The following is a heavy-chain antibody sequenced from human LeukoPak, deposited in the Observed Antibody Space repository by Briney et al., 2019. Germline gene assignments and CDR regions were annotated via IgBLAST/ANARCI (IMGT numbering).Heavy chain of an antibody. J-gene: IGHJ6*03. CDR3: AGSRSLGYMDV. CDR2: ISSSSSSTI. CDR1: GFTFSSYS. D-gene: IGHD7-27*01. V-gene: IGHV3-48*01. Sequence: GGSLRLSCAASGFTFSSYSMNWVRQAPGKGLEWVSSISSSSSSTIYYADSVKGRFTISRDNSKNTLYLQMNSLRAEDTAVYYCAGSRSLGYMDVWGKGTTVTVSS.